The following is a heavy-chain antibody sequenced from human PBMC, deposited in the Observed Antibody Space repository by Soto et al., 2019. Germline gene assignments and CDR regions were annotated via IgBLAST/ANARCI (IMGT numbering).Heavy chain of an antibody. D-gene: IGHD2-15*01. Sequence: EVQLVESGGGLVQPGGSLRLSCAASGFTVSSNYMSWVRQAPGKGLEWVSGIYSGGSTYYADSVKGRFTISRHNSKNTLYLQMNSLRAEDTAVYYCARKEVNCSGGSCYSMFDPWGQGTLVTVSS. CDR3: ARKEVNCSGGSCYSMFDP. J-gene: IGHJ5*02. V-gene: IGHV3-53*04. CDR1: GFTVSSNY. CDR2: IYSGGST.